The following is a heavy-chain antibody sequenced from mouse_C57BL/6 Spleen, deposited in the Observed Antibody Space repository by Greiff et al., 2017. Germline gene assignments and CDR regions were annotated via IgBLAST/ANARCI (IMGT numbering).Heavy chain of an antibody. J-gene: IGHJ1*03. D-gene: IGHD1-1*01. V-gene: IGHV1-18*01. CDR2: INPNNGGT. CDR1: GYTFTDYN. Sequence: VQLQQSGPELVKPGASVKIPCKASGYTFTDYNMDWVKQSHGKSLEWIGDINPNNGGTIYNQKFKGKDTLTVDKSSSTAYMELRSLTSEDTAVYYCARSVGTRYWYFDVWGTETTVTVSS. CDR3: ARSVGTRYWYFDV.